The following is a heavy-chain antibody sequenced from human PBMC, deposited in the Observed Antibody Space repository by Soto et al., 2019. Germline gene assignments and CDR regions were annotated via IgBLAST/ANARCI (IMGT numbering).Heavy chain of an antibody. D-gene: IGHD5-12*01. V-gene: IGHV3-23*01. CDR1: GFNFDSYA. CDR2: ISSGGSRK. J-gene: IGHJ4*02. CDR3: AKAPHASGYAGRGFDF. Sequence: EVQLLESGGGVEQPGGSLRLSCAASGFNFDSYAMGWVRQAPGKGLEWVSAISSGGSRKYYADSAKGRFTISRDNSDNMLYLQMDSLTVEDTAVFYCAKAPHASGYAGRGFDFWGQGTLVTVSS.